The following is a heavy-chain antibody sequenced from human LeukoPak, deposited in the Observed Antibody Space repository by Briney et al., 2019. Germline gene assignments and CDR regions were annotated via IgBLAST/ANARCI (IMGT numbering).Heavy chain of an antibody. Sequence: ASVTVSCTASGYTFTGYYMHWVRQAPGQGLEWMGRINPNSGGTNYAQKFQGRVTMTRDTSISTAYMEPSRLRSDDTAVYYCARVRGTYGMDVWGQGTTVTVSS. CDR1: GYTFTGYY. CDR2: INPNSGGT. D-gene: IGHD1-26*01. J-gene: IGHJ6*02. V-gene: IGHV1-2*06. CDR3: ARVRGTYGMDV.